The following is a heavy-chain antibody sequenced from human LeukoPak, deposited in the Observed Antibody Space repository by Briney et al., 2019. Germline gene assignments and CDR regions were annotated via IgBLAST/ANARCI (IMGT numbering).Heavy chain of an antibody. J-gene: IGHJ4*02. Sequence: SETLSLTCTVSGGSISSSSYYWGWIRQPPGKGLEWIGSIYYSGSTYSNPSLQSRVTISVDTSKNQFSLKLNSVTAADTAVYYCARRAYYDSSGYYYVSGPVDYWGQGTLVTVSP. CDR2: IYYSGST. D-gene: IGHD3-22*01. CDR1: GGSISSSSYY. CDR3: ARRAYYDSSGYYYVSGPVDY. V-gene: IGHV4-39*01.